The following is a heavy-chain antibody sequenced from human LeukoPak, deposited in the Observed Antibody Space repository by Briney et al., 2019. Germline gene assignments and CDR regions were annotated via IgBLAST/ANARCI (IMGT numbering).Heavy chain of an antibody. V-gene: IGHV3-66*01. CDR2: IYAGGST. CDR1: GFTVSSNY. J-gene: IGHJ6*02. CDR3: ARGPPYYYYGMDV. Sequence: PGGSLRLSCAVFGFTVSSNYMSWVRQAPGKGLEWVSVIYAGGSTSYADSVKGRFTISRDNAKNTLYLQMNSLRAEDTAVYYCARGPPYYYYGMDVWGQGTTVTVSS.